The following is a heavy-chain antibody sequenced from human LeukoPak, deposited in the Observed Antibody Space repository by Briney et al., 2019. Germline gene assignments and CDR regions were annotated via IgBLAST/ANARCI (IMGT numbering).Heavy chain of an antibody. V-gene: IGHV4-59*12. CDR3: ARGRVSRKSGSYSNLPFDY. J-gene: IGHJ4*02. D-gene: IGHD1-26*01. CDR1: GDSTSNFY. CDR2: IHYSGSS. Sequence: SETLSLTCTVSGDSTSNFYWNWIRQSPGKGLEWIGNIHYSGSSVYNPSLKSRGTISIDTSRRQFFLKLNSVTAADTAVYYCARGRVSRKSGSYSNLPFDYWGQGTLVTVSS.